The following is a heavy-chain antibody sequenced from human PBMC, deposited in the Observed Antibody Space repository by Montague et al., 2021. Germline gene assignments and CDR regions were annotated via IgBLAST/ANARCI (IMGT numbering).Heavy chain of an antibody. CDR1: GFIFYKSW. Sequence: SLRLSCAASGFIFYKSWMHWVRQAPGKGLEWVSRVNGDGTSITYVDSVKGRFTVSRDNAKNTVYVQMSTLRAEDTAVYYCVKGGYYSYDALEIWGQGTVVTVSS. CDR3: VKGGYYSYDALEI. D-gene: IGHD3-22*01. J-gene: IGHJ3*02. CDR2: VNGDGTSI. V-gene: IGHV3-74*03.